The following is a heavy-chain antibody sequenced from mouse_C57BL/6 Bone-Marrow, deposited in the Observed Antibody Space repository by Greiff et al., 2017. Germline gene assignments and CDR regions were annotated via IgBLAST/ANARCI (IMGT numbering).Heavy chain of an antibody. V-gene: IGHV5-2*01. CDR3: ARHQTIVAAGDY. D-gene: IGHD2-5*01. J-gene: IGHJ2*01. CDR1: EYEFPSHD. CDR2: INSDGGST. Sequence: EVHLVESGRGLVQPGESLKLSCESNEYEFPSHDMSWVRKTPEKRLELVAAINSDGGSTYYPDTMKRRFTISRDNTEKTLYLQMSSLRSEDTDLYYCARHQTIVAAGDYWGQGTTLTVSS.